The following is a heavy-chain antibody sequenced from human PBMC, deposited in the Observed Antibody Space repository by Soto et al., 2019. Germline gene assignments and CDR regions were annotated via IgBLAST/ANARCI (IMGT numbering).Heavy chain of an antibody. CDR1: GGSISSYY. V-gene: IGHV4-59*01. CDR3: ARDRVHSGWLDY. CDR2: IYYSGST. D-gene: IGHD6-19*01. Sequence: SETLSLTCTVSGGSISSYYWSWIRQPPGKGLEWIGYIYYSGSTNYNPSLKSRVTISVDTSKNQFSLKLSSVTAADTAVYYCARDRVHSGWLDYWGQGTLVTVSS. J-gene: IGHJ4*02.